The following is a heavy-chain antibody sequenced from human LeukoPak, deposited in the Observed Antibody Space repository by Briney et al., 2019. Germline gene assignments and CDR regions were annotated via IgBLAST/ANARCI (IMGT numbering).Heavy chain of an antibody. CDR3: PRYCSSPSCFFDAFDI. D-gene: IGHD2-2*01. Sequence: SQTLSLTCTVSGGSISSGDYYWSWIRQPPGMGLEWIGYIYYSGSTYYHPSLKSRVTISVDTSKNQVSLKLSSVSAAYTAVNYCPRYCSSPSCFFDAFDIWGQGTVVTVSS. CDR1: GGSISSGDYY. CDR2: IYYSGST. V-gene: IGHV4-30-4*08. J-gene: IGHJ3*02.